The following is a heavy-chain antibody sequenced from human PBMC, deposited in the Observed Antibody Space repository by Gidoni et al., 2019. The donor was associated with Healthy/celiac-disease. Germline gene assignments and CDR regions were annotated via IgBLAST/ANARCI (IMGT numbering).Heavy chain of an antibody. J-gene: IGHJ4*02. Sequence: EVQLLASGVGLVPPGGSLRLSCAVSGFTFSSFAMQWVRQAPGKGLEWVSAMRGGGGSTYYADSVKGRVTISRDNSKNTLYLKMNSVRAEDTAVYYCAKMPIITMIVVVLEYYLDYWGQGTLVTVSS. CDR2: MRGGGGST. D-gene: IGHD3-22*01. CDR3: AKMPIITMIVVVLEYYLDY. V-gene: IGHV3-23*01. CDR1: GFTFSSFA.